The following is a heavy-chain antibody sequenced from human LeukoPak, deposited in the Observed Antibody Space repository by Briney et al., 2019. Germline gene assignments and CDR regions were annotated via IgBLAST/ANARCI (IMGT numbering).Heavy chain of an antibody. CDR3: AREVSATARRDY. V-gene: IGHV3-21*01. CDR2: ISSSSSYI. CDR1: GFTFSSYS. Sequence: GGSLRLSCAASGFTFSSYSMNWVRQAPGKGLEWVSSISSSSSYIYYADSVKGRFTISRDNAKNPLYLQMNSLRAEDTAVYYCAREVSATARRDYWGQGTLVTVSS. D-gene: IGHD6-6*01. J-gene: IGHJ4*02.